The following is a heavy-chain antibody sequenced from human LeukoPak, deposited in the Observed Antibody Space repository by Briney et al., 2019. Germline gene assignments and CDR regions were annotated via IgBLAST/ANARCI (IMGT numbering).Heavy chain of an antibody. V-gene: IGHV3-30*19. CDR3: ARDQPYYYDSSGPPSAFDI. CDR1: GFTFSSYG. J-gene: IGHJ3*02. Sequence: GGSLRLSCAASGFTFSSYGMHWVRQAPGKGLEWVAVIWYDGSNKYYADSVKGRFTISRDNSKNTLYLQMNSLRAEDTAVYYCARDQPYYYDSSGPPSAFDIWGQGTMVTVSS. D-gene: IGHD3-22*01. CDR2: IWYDGSNK.